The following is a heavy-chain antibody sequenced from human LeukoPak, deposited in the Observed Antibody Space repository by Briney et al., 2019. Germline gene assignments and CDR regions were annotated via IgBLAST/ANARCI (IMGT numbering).Heavy chain of an antibody. Sequence: ASETLSLTCTVSGGSISSTNYYWGWIRQPPGKGLEWVGSIYYTGSTYYNPSLKSRVTISVDTSKNQFSLRLTSVTAAATAVYYCARHLRSGAGPYWYFDLWGRGTLVTVSS. J-gene: IGHJ2*01. CDR2: IYYTGST. D-gene: IGHD6-19*01. CDR3: ARHLRSGAGPYWYFDL. V-gene: IGHV4-39*01. CDR1: GGSISSTNYY.